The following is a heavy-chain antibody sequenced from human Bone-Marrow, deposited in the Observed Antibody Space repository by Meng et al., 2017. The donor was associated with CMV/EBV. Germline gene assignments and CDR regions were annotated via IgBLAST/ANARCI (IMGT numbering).Heavy chain of an antibody. CDR3: ARGGIAARRYYYYYGMDV. Sequence: SVKVSCKASGYTFTSYDINWVRQAPGQGLEWMGRIIPILGIANYAQKFQGRVTITADKSTSTAYMELSSLRSEDTAVYYCARGGIAARRYYYYYGMDVWGQGTTVTVSS. D-gene: IGHD6-6*01. V-gene: IGHV1-69*04. J-gene: IGHJ6*02. CDR2: IIPILGIA. CDR1: GYTFTSYD.